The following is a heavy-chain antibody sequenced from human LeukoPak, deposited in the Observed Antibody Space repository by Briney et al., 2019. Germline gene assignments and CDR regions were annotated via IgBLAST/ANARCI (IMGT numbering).Heavy chain of an antibody. J-gene: IGHJ4*02. Sequence: GGSLRLSCAASGFTVSSNYMSWVRQAPGKGLEWASVIYSGGSTYYADSVKGRFTISRDNAKNSLYLQMNSLRAEDTAVYYCARDRSIAAAGSASYYFDYWGQGTLVTVSS. CDR2: IYSGGST. CDR1: GFTVSSNY. V-gene: IGHV3-53*01. CDR3: ARDRSIAAAGSASYYFDY. D-gene: IGHD6-13*01.